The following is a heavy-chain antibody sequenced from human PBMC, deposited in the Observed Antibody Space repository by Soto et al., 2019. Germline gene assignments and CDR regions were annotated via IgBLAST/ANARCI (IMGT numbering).Heavy chain of an antibody. Sequence: GGSLRLSCAASGFTFSNYWMHWVRQTPGEGLMWVSRTNGDESRTKYADSVKGRFIISRDNAKNTLYLQMNSLRAEDTAVYYCARAPFDSESLWDHWGQGTLVTVSS. CDR3: ARAPFDSESLWDH. J-gene: IGHJ4*02. CDR1: GFTFSNYW. D-gene: IGHD3-10*01. V-gene: IGHV3-74*01. CDR2: TNGDESRT.